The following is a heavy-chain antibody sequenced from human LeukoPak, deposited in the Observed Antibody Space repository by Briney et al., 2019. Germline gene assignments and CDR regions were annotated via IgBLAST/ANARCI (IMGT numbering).Heavy chain of an antibody. CDR2: ISGSGGST. CDR3: AKGAYQWEREGPFDY. CDR1: GFTYSSYA. V-gene: IGHV3-23*01. Sequence: HSGGSLRLSCAASGFTYSSYAMSWVRQAPGRGLEWVSAISGSGGSTYYADSVKGRFTISRDNSKNTLYLQMNSLRAEDTAVYYCAKGAYQWEREGPFDYWGQGTLVTVSS. D-gene: IGHD1-26*01. J-gene: IGHJ4*02.